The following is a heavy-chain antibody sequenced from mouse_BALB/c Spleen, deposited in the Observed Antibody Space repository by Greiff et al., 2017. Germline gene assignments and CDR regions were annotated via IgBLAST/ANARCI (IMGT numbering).Heavy chain of an antibody. D-gene: IGHD1-1*01. Sequence: EVKLQESGTVLARPGASVKMSCKASGYSFTSYWMHWVKQRPGQGLEWIGAIYPGNSDTSYNQKFKGKAKLTAVTSASTAYMELSSLTNEDSAVYYCTRLFDYGSSPYYYAMDYWGQGTSVTVSS. J-gene: IGHJ4*01. CDR3: TRLFDYGSSPYYYAMDY. V-gene: IGHV1-5*01. CDR1: GYSFTSYW. CDR2: IYPGNSDT.